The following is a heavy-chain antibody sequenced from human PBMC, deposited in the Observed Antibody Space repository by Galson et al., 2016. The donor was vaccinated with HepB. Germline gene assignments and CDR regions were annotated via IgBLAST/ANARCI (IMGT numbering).Heavy chain of an antibody. D-gene: IGHD5-24*01. CDR3: ARLRKTREGLYYYYGMDV. Sequence: SLRLSCAASGFTFSTYGMHWVRQAPGKALEWVAVISYDGSHKYYADSVKGRFTVSRDNAKNSLYLQMNSLRVEDTGVYYCARLRKTREGLYYYYGMDVWGQGTTVTVSS. CDR1: GFTFSTYG. J-gene: IGHJ6*02. V-gene: IGHV3-30*03. CDR2: ISYDGSHK.